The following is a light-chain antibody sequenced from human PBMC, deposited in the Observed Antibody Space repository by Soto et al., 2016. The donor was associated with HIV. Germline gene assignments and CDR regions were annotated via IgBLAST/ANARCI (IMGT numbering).Light chain of an antibody. Sequence: DIQMTQSPSTLSASVGDRVTITCRASQSLNRWLAWYQQKPGKVPKLLIYQVSTLERGVSSRFSGTGSGTEFTLSISSLQPDDFATYYCQQYNSFPWTFGQGTKVEIK. V-gene: IGKV1-5*03. J-gene: IGKJ1*01. CDR2: QVS. CDR3: QQYNSFPWT. CDR1: QSLNRW.